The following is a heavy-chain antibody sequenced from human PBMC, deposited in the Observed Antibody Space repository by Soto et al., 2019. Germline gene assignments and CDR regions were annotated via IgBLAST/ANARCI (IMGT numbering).Heavy chain of an antibody. CDR2: ISHDGSHN. CDR1: GFTFNSFT. V-gene: IGHV3-30*04. CDR3: ATWEERYFQD. Sequence: QVQLVESGGGVVQPGRSLRLSCAASGFTFNSFTMHWVRQAPGKGLEWVAVISHDGSHNYTADSVKGRFTISRDDPKNTLYLQMNSLRVEDTAIYYCATWEERYFQDWGQGTLVTVSS. D-gene: IGHD1-26*01. J-gene: IGHJ1*01.